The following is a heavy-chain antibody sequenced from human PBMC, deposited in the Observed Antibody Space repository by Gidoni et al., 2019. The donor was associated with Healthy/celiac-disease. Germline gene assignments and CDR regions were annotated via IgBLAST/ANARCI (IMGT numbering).Heavy chain of an antibody. CDR2: ISYDGSSK. CDR3: ARGSGSYYKYYFDY. Sequence: QVKLVESGGGVVQPGRFLRLPCAASGFPFSSDGMPWVRQAPGQGLGLLAFISYDGSSKYYAYSVKGRFTISRYNSKNTLYLQMTSLVAEDTAVYYCARGSGSYYKYYFDYWGQGTLVTVSS. J-gene: IGHJ4*02. D-gene: IGHD3-10*01. CDR1: GFPFSSDG. V-gene: IGHV3-30*03.